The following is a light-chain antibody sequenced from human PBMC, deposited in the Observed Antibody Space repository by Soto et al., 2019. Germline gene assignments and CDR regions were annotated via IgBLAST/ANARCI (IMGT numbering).Light chain of an antibody. CDR3: QQYNNWPRLT. J-gene: IGKJ4*01. CDR1: QSVSSD. Sequence: EIVMTQSPATLSVSPGERATLSCRARQSVSSDLAWYQQKPGQAPRLLIQGASTRATGIPARFSGSGSGTEFTLTISSLQSEDFAVYYCQQYNNWPRLTFGGGTKVEIK. CDR2: GAS. V-gene: IGKV3-15*01.